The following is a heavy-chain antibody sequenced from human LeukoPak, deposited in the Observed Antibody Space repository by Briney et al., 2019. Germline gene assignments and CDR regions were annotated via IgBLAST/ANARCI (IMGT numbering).Heavy chain of an antibody. CDR2: ISSSSTI. J-gene: IGHJ3*02. Sequence: PGGSLRLSCAASGFTFSSYSMNWVRQAPGRGLEWVSYISSSSTIYYADSVKGRFTISRDNAKNSLYLQMNSLRAEDTAVYYCARLSLTIFGVVIPDDAFDIWRQGTMVTVSS. V-gene: IGHV3-48*01. CDR3: ARLSLTIFGVVIPDDAFDI. CDR1: GFTFSSYS. D-gene: IGHD3-3*01.